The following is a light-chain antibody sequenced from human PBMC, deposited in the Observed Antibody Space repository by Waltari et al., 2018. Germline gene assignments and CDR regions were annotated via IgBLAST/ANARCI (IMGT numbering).Light chain of an antibody. Sequence: DIQMTQSPSSLSASVGDTVTITCRASQGISSYLNWFQQKPGKAPKFLIYAASSLESGVPSRFSGSGSGTEFTLIISSLQPEDFAVYYCLQHNSYPLTFGGGTKVELK. CDR2: AAS. J-gene: IGKJ4*01. CDR1: QGISSY. CDR3: LQHNSYPLT. V-gene: IGKV1-17*01.